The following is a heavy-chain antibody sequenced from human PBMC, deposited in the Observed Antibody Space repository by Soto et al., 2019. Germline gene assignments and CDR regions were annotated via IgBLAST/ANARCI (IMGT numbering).Heavy chain of an antibody. V-gene: IGHV4-30-4*01. CDR1: GGSISSGDYY. CDR3: ARHEMTGTFDY. CDR2: IYYSGST. J-gene: IGHJ4*02. D-gene: IGHD3-9*01. Sequence: SETLSLTCTVSGGSISSGDYYWSWIRQPPGKGLEWIGYIYYSGSTYYNPSLKSRVTISVDTSKNQFSLKLSSVTAADTAVYYCARHEMTGTFDYWGQGTLVTVSS.